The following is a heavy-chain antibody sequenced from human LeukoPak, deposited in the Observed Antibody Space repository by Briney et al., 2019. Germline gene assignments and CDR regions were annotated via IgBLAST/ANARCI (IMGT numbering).Heavy chain of an antibody. J-gene: IGHJ6*03. CDR1: GYTFTNYG. CDR2: ISAYNGNT. CDR3: ARGSSSSLPYYYMDV. D-gene: IGHD6-6*01. Sequence: ASVKVSCKASGYTFTNYGTSWVRQAPGQGLEWMGWISAYNGNTNYAQKLQGRVTMTTDTSTSTAYMELWSLRSDDTAVYYCARGSSSSLPYYYMDVWGKGTTVTVSS. V-gene: IGHV1-18*01.